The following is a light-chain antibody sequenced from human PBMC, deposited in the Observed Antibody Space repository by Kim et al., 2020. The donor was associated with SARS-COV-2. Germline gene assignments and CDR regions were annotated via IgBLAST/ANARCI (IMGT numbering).Light chain of an antibody. CDR3: QAWDSTTVI. CDR1: KLGDKY. J-gene: IGLJ2*01. Sequence: SSELTQPPSVSVSPGQTVSISCSGDKLGDKYACWYQQRPGQSPVLVIYEDTRRPSGIPERFSASTSGNTATLTISGTQAMDEADYYCQAWDSTTVIFGGGTQLTVL. CDR2: EDT. V-gene: IGLV3-1*01.